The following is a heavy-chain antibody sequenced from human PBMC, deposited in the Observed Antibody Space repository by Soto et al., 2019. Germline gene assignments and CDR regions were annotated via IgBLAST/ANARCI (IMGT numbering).Heavy chain of an antibody. D-gene: IGHD5-18*01. J-gene: IGHJ3*02. CDR1: GYTFSSHW. CDR3: ARRPYSQGAFDI. V-gene: IGHV5-51*01. Sequence: GESLKISCKGSGYTFSSHWIAWVRQMPGKGLEWMGMIFVGDSDTRYSPSFQGQVTVSADKSISTAYLQWSSLKASDTAMYYCARRPYSQGAFDIWGQGTMVTVSS. CDR2: IFVGDSDT.